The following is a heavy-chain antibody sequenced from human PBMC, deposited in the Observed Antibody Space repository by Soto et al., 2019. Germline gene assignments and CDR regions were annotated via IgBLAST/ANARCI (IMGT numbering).Heavy chain of an antibody. J-gene: IGHJ3*02. CDR2: IIPIFGTA. CDR3: APDYDSSGYYYRPDAFDI. Sequence: GASVKVSCKASGGTFSSYAISWVRQAPGQGLEWMGGIIPIFGTANYAQKFQGRVTITADESTSTAYMELSSLRSEDTAVYYCAPDYDSSGYYYRPDAFDIWGQGTMVTVSS. V-gene: IGHV1-69*13. D-gene: IGHD3-22*01. CDR1: GGTFSSYA.